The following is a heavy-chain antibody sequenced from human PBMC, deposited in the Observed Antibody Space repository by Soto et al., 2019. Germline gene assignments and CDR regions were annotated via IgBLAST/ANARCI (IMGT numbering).Heavy chain of an antibody. J-gene: IGHJ6*02. CDR3: ARSRYCSSTSCYLPYYYYYGMDV. CDR2: IYYSGST. V-gene: IGHV4-59*01. Sequence: PSETLSLTYTVSGGSISSYYWSWIRQPPGKGLEWIGYIYYSGSTNYNPSLKSRVTISVDTSKNQFSLKLSSVTAADTAVYYCARSRYCSSTSCYLPYYYYYGMDVWGQGTTVTVSS. CDR1: GGSISSYY. D-gene: IGHD2-2*01.